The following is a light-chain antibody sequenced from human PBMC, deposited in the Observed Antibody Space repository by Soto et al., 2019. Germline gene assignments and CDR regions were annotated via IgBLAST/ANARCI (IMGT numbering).Light chain of an antibody. Sequence: DIQMTQSPSSMSASVGDRVTITCRASQGINTYLACYQQRPGKVPRLLIYAASTLQSGVPSRFSGSVSGTDFTLTISSLQPEDVATYYCQKYDNAPWTFGQGTKVDIK. CDR1: QGINTY. CDR2: AAS. J-gene: IGKJ1*01. CDR3: QKYDNAPWT. V-gene: IGKV1-27*01.